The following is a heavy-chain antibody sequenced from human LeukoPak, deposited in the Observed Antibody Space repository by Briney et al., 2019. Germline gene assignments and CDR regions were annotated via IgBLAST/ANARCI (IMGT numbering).Heavy chain of an antibody. Sequence: GGSLRLSCVASGFTFGSYSMNWVRQAPGKGLEWISYISSSSSTLYYADSVEGRFTISRDNAKNSLYLQMDSLRAEDTAVYYCTRIYGSGSYYTDWGQGTLVTVSS. CDR2: ISSSSSTL. D-gene: IGHD3-10*01. CDR1: GFTFGSYS. J-gene: IGHJ4*02. V-gene: IGHV3-48*01. CDR3: TRIYGSGSYYTD.